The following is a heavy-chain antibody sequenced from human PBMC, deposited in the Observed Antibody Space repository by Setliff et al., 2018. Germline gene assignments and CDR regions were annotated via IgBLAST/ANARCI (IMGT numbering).Heavy chain of an antibody. D-gene: IGHD2-21*02. V-gene: IGHV4-39*01. J-gene: IGHJ3*02. CDR2: IYYRGDT. CDR1: GASLSSGTYY. CDR3: ARHNLHGTATTFAFDI. Sequence: SETLSLTCTVSGASLSSGTYYWGWIRQPPGKGLEWIGRIYYRGDTYYNASLKGRLTISVDTSKNQFSLKLSSVTAADTAVYSCARHNLHGTATTFAFDIWGQGTMVTVSS.